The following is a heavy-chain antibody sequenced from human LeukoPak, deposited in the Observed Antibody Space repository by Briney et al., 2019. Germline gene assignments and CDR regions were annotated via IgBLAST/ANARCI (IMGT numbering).Heavy chain of an antibody. CDR2: IDWDDDK. V-gene: IGHV2-70*01. Sequence: ESGPTLVNPTQTLTLTCTFSGFSLSTGGMYVGWIRQPPGKALEWLALIDWDDDKYYITSLKTRLTISKDTSKNQVVLTMTNMDPVDTATYYCARINGYNFSTACFDYWGQGTLVTVSS. J-gene: IGHJ4*02. CDR3: ARINGYNFSTACFDY. CDR1: GFSLSTGGMY. D-gene: IGHD3/OR15-3a*01.